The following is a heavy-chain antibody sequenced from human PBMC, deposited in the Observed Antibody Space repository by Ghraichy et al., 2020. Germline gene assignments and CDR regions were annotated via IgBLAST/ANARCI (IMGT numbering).Heavy chain of an antibody. CDR2: IYYSGST. CDR3: ARSYCNSASCYALGYFDY. D-gene: IGHD2-2*01. J-gene: IGHJ4*02. CDR1: GGSISSGDYY. Sequence: SQTLSLTCTVSGGSISSGDYYWSWIRQHPGKGLEWIGSIYYSGSTYYNPSLKSRVTISVDTSKNQFSLKLSSVTAADTAVYYCARSYCNSASCYALGYFDYWGQGTLVTVSS. V-gene: IGHV4-31*03.